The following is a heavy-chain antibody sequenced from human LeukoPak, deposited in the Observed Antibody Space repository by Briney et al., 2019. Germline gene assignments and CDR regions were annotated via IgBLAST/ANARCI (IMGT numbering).Heavy chain of an antibody. J-gene: IGHJ4*02. CDR2: IIPIFGTA. Sequence: GGSLRLSCAASGFTFSSYSMSWVRQAPGQGLEWMGGIIPIFGTANYAQKFQGRVTITADESTSTAYMELSSLRSEDTAVYYCARVGLSPYYDSSGYYDFWGQGTLVTVSS. CDR1: GFTFSSYS. CDR3: ARVGLSPYYDSSGYYDF. V-gene: IGHV1-69*01. D-gene: IGHD3-22*01.